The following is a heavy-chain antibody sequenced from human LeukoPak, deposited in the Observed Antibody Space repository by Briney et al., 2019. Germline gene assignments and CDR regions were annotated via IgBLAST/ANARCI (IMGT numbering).Heavy chain of an antibody. Sequence: ASVKVSCKASGYTFTSYYMHWVRQAPGQGLEWMGIINPSGGSTSYAQKFQGRVTMTRDTSTSTVYMELSSLRSEDTAVYYCARESRLYDSSGYYYVHAFDIWGQGTVVTVSS. CDR1: GYTFTSYY. CDR2: INPSGGST. CDR3: ARESRLYDSSGYYYVHAFDI. J-gene: IGHJ3*02. D-gene: IGHD3-22*01. V-gene: IGHV1-46*01.